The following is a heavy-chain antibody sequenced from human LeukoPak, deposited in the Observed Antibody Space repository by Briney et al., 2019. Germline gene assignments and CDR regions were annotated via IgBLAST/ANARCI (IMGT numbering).Heavy chain of an antibody. CDR3: ARGKLHSSGWYPFDY. V-gene: IGHV4-34*01. Sequence: SETLSLTCAVYGGSFSGYYWSWIRQPPGKGLEWIGEINHSGSTNYNPSLKSRVTISVDTSKNQFSLKLNPVTAADTALYYCARGKLHSSGWYPFDYWGQGTLVTVSS. CDR2: INHSGST. J-gene: IGHJ4*02. D-gene: IGHD6-19*01. CDR1: GGSFSGYY.